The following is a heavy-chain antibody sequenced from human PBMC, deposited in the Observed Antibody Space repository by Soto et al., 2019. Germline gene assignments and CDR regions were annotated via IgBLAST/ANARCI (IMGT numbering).Heavy chain of an antibody. CDR3: AKPLSLPRHYYDLYSYSCTGIDV. D-gene: IGHD3-22*01. J-gene: IGHJ6*02. V-gene: IGHV3-30*18. Sequence: QVQLVESGGGVVQPGRSLRLSCAASGFTFSSYGMHWVRQAPGKGLEWVAVISYDGSNKYYADSVKGRFTISRDNSKNTLFQQMNSLRAEDTAVYYWAKPLSLPRHYYDLYSYSCTGIDVWGQGTTVTVSS. CDR1: GFTFSSYG. CDR2: ISYDGSNK.